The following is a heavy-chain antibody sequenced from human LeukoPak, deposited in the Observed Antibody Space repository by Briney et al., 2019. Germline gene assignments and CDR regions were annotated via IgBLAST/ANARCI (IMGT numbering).Heavy chain of an antibody. CDR1: GGSISGFY. D-gene: IGHD4/OR15-4a*01. CDR3: ARDGARGRFFDY. Sequence: SETLSLTCTVSGGSISGFYWSWIRQPPGKGLEWIGYIHYSGSTNYNPSLKSRVIISLDTSKNQFSLRLSSVTAADTAVYYCARDGARGRFFDYWGQGTLVTVSS. CDR2: IHYSGST. V-gene: IGHV4-59*12. J-gene: IGHJ4*02.